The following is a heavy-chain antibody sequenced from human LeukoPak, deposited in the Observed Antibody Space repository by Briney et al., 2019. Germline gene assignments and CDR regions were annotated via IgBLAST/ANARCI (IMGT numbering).Heavy chain of an antibody. CDR2: ITSSGSTI. CDR1: GFTFSSYE. CDR3: ARDGFGVVTYYYYMDV. D-gene: IGHD3-3*01. Sequence: GGSLRLTCAASGFTFSSYEMNWVRQAPGKGLEWISYITSSGSTIYYADSVKGRFTISRDNAKNSLYLQMNSLRAEDTAVYYCARDGFGVVTYYYYMDVWGKGTTVTVSS. J-gene: IGHJ6*03. V-gene: IGHV3-48*03.